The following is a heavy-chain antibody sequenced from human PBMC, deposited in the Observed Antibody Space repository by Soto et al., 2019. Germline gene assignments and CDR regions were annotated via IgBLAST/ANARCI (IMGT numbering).Heavy chain of an antibody. V-gene: IGHV4-61*08. D-gene: IGHD6-13*01. CDR1: GGSISSGGYY. CDR2: IYYSGST. CDR3: ARHAIAAIGGYV. J-gene: IGHJ6*04. Sequence: PSETLSLTCAVSGGSISSGGYYWSWIRQPPGKGLEWIGYIYYSGSTNYNPSLKSRVTISVDTSKNQLSLKLSSVTAADTAVYYCARHAIAAIGGYVWGKGTTVTVSS.